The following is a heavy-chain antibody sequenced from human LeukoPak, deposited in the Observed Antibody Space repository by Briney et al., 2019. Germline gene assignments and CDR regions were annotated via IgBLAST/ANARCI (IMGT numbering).Heavy chain of an antibody. D-gene: IGHD3-9*01. CDR3: ARRGRYFDWSFDY. CDR1: GGSISSYY. J-gene: IGHJ4*02. V-gene: IGHV4-59*01. CDR2: IYYSGST. Sequence: SETLSLTCTVSGGSISSYYWSWIPQPPGTGLEWIGYIYYSGSTNYNPSLKSRVTISVDTSKNQFSLKLSSVTAADTAVYYCARRGRYFDWSFDYWGQGTLVTVSS.